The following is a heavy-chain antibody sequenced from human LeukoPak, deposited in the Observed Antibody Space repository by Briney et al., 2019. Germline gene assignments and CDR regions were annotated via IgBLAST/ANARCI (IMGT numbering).Heavy chain of an antibody. Sequence: GGSLRLSCATSGFTVSSNYMSWVRQAPGKGLEWVSVIYSGGSTYYADSVKGRFTISRDNSKNTLYLQMNSLRAEDTAVYYCARDTWELQHHWGQGTLVTVSS. CDR3: ARDTWELQHH. V-gene: IGHV3-66*02. D-gene: IGHD1-26*01. CDR2: IYSGGST. CDR1: GFTVSSNY. J-gene: IGHJ5*02.